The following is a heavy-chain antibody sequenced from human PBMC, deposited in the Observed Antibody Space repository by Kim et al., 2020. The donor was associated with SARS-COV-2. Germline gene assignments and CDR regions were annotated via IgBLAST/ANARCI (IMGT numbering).Heavy chain of an antibody. J-gene: IGHJ3*02. CDR2: IRSKAYGGTT. D-gene: IGHD3-22*01. CDR1: GFTFGDYA. V-gene: IGHV3-49*03. CDR3: TRVTMIVVVITPEWAFDI. Sequence: GGSLRLSCTASGFTFGDYAMSWFRQAPGKGLEWVGFIRSKAYGGTTEYAASVKGRFTISRDDSKSIAYLQMNSLKTEDTAVYYCTRVTMIVVVITPEWAFDIWGQGTMVTVSS.